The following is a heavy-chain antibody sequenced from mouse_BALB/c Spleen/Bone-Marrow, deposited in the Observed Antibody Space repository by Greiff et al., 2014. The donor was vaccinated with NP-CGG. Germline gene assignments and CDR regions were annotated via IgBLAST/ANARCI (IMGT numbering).Heavy chain of an antibody. CDR3: ARYYYGSSYFDY. CDR2: IDPANGNT. V-gene: IGHV14-3*02. D-gene: IGHD1-1*01. J-gene: IGHJ2*01. CDR1: GFNIKDTY. Sequence: EVQLQQSGAELVKPGASVKLSCTASGFNIKDTYMHWVKQRLEQGLEWIGRIDPANGNTKYDPKFQGKATITADTSSNTAYLQLRSLTSEDNAVDYGARYYYGSSYFDYWGQGTTLTVSS.